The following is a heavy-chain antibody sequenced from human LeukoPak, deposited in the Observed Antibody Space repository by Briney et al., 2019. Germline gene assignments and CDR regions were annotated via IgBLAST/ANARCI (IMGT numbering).Heavy chain of an antibody. V-gene: IGHV3-23*01. CDR3: AKLRRVGIAPFDD. J-gene: IGHJ4*02. D-gene: IGHD3-10*01. CDR1: GFTFSHFA. Sequence: PGGSLRLSCGVSGFTFSHFAMIWVRQSPGEGLQCDADFVKGRFTISRDNSKNTLYLQMTGLGAEDTAVYYCAKLRRVGIAPFDDWGQGILVTVSS.